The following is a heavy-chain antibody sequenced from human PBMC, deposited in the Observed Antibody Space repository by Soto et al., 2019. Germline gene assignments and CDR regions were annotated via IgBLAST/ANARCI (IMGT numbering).Heavy chain of an antibody. D-gene: IGHD2-2*01. Sequence: EVQLVESGGGLVQPGGSLRLSCAASGFTVSGISMSWVRQAPGKGLEWVSVIFSGGTTYYADSVKDRFTISRDNSKNTLYLDMNNLRAEDTAVYYCARVFYNIVVVPAAKWFDPWGQGTLVTVSS. J-gene: IGHJ5*02. CDR1: GFTVSGIS. V-gene: IGHV3-66*01. CDR2: IFSGGTT. CDR3: ARVFYNIVVVPAAKWFDP.